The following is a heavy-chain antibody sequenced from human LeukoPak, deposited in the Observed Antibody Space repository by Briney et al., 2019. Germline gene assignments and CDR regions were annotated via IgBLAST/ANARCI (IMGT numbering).Heavy chain of an antibody. J-gene: IGHJ5*02. CDR2: ISAYNGNT. CDR1: GYTFTSYG. Sequence: GASVKVSCKASGYTFTSYGISWVRQAPGQGLEWMGWISAYNGNTNYAQKLQGRVTMTTDTSTSTAYMELRSLRSDDTAVYYCASGSWCSSASCYRGFYWFDPWGQGTLVTVSS. V-gene: IGHV1-18*01. D-gene: IGHD2-2*02. CDR3: ASGSWCSSASCYRGFYWFDP.